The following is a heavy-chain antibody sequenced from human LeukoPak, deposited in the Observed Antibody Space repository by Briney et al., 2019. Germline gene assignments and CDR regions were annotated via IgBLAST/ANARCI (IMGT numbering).Heavy chain of an antibody. J-gene: IGHJ1*01. CDR2: ISGSGGST. Sequence: PGGSLRLSCAASGFTFSSYAMSWVRQAPGKGLEWVSAISGSGGSTYYADSVKSRFTISRDNSKNTLYLQMNSLRAEDTAVYYCAKGEGRYEAEYFQHWGQGTLVTVSS. V-gene: IGHV3-23*01. CDR1: GFTFSSYA. D-gene: IGHD1-14*01. CDR3: AKGEGRYEAEYFQH.